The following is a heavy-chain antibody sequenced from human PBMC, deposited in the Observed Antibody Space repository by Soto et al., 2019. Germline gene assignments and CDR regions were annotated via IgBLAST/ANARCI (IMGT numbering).Heavy chain of an antibody. Sequence: EVQLLESGGGLVQPGGSLTLCCAASGFTFSNYAMSWVRQAPGKGLEWVSAISGGGISTYYADSVRGRFTISRDNSRNTLYLRMNRLRAEDTAVYYCARDAISMVRGTNNGFDPWGQGTLVTVSS. CDR1: GFTFSNYA. V-gene: IGHV3-23*01. CDR3: ARDAISMVRGTNNGFDP. J-gene: IGHJ5*02. CDR2: ISGGGIST. D-gene: IGHD3-10*01.